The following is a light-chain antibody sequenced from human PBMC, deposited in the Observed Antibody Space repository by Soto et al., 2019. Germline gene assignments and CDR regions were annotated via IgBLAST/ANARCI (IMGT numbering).Light chain of an antibody. CDR3: QQYNTYSGFT. V-gene: IGKV1-5*03. J-gene: IGKJ3*01. Sequence: DIQMTQSPSTLSASVGDRVTITCRASQSISSWLAWYQQKPGKAPKLLIYQASTLESGVPPRFSGSGSGTECTLTLSSLQPDEFATYYCQQYNTYSGFTFGPGTKVDI. CDR2: QAS. CDR1: QSISSW.